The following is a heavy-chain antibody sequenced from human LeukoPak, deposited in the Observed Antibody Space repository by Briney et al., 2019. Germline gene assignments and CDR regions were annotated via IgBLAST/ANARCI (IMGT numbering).Heavy chain of an antibody. D-gene: IGHD3-22*01. J-gene: IGHJ4*02. V-gene: IGHV1-69*04. CDR1: GGTFSSYA. Sequence: GASVKVSCKASGGTFSSYAISWVRQAPGQGLEWMGRIIPILGIANYAQKFQGRVTITADKSTSTAYMELSSLRSEDTAVYYCARSGPTFYYDSSVYKLPRFFDYWGQEPLVPFPP. CDR3: ARSGPTFYYDSSVYKLPRFFDY. CDR2: IIPILGIA.